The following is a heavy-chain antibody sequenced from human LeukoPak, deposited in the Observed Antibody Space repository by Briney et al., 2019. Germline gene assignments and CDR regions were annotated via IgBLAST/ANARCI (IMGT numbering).Heavy chain of an antibody. J-gene: IGHJ4*02. CDR3: ARERDRYFDWLHHY. V-gene: IGHV1-2*02. CDR2: INPNSGGT. Sequence: GASVKVSCKASGYTFTGYYMHWVRQAPGQGLEWMGWINPNSGGTNYAQKFQGRVTMTRDTSISTAYMELSRLRSDDTAVYYCARERDRYFDWLHHYWGQGTLVTVSS. D-gene: IGHD3-9*01. CDR1: GYTFTGYY.